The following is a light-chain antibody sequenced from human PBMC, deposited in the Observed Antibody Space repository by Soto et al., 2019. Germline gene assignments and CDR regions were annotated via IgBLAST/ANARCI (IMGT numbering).Light chain of an antibody. V-gene: IGLV6-57*03. CDR2: EDN. J-gene: IGLJ3*02. Sequence: NFMLTQPHSVSESPGKTVTISCTRSSGSIASNYVQWYQQRPGSAPTTVIYEDNRRPSGVPDRFSGSIDSSSNAASLTISGLKTEDEADYYCQSYDTTNLVFGGGTKVTVL. CDR1: SGSIASNY. CDR3: QSYDTTNLV.